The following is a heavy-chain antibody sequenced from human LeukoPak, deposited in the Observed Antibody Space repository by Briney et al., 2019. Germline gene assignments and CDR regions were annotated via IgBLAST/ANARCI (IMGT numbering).Heavy chain of an antibody. CDR3: AKALYYYGSGSFDY. D-gene: IGHD3-10*01. Sequence: WGTLRLSCAASGFTFSSYGMSWVRQAPGKGLEWVSAISGSGGSTYYADSVKGRFTISRDNSKNTLYLQMNSLRAEDTAVYYCAKALYYYGSGSFDYWGQGTLVTVSS. CDR2: ISGSGGST. CDR1: GFTFSSYG. V-gene: IGHV3-23*01. J-gene: IGHJ4*02.